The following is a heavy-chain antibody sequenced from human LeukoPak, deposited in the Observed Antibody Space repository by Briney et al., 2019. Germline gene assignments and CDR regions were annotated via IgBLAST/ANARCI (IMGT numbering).Heavy chain of an antibody. V-gene: IGHV3-23*01. CDR1: GFTFSTFA. CDR3: ARRAGSYSHSYDY. J-gene: IGHJ4*02. CDR2: IFPSGGEI. D-gene: IGHD2-15*01. Sequence: GGSLRLSCAASGFTFSTFAMIWVRQPPGKGLEWVSSIFPSGGEIHYADSVRGRFIISKDNSKNTLYLQMNSLRAEDTAVYYCARRAGSYSHSYDYWGQGTLVTVSS.